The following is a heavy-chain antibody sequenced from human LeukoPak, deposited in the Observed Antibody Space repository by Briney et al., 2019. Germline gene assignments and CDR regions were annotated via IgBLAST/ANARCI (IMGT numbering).Heavy chain of an antibody. CDR1: GYTFTGYY. CDR3: ARARGDDYGDYGALGY. CDR2: INPNSGGT. J-gene: IGHJ4*02. D-gene: IGHD4-17*01. Sequence: ASVKVSCKASGYTFTGYYMHWVRQAPGQGLEWMGWINPNSGGTNYAQKFRGRVTVTRDTSISTAYMELSRLRSDDTAVYYCARARGDDYGDYGALGYWGQGTLVTVSS. V-gene: IGHV1-2*02.